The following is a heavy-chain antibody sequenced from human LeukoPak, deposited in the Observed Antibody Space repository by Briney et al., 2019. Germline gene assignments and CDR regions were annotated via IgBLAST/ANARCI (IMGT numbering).Heavy chain of an antibody. D-gene: IGHD3-22*01. CDR1: GYTFTNYG. CDR2: ISGYSGNT. CDR3: ARGFPPRTYYDSSDYDSYYFDY. V-gene: IGHV1-18*01. J-gene: IGHJ4*02. Sequence: ASVKVSCKASGYTFTNYGISWVRQAPGQGLEWMGWISGYSGNTKYAQKLQGRVTVTKDTSTSTAYMELRSMRSDDTAVYYCARGFPPRTYYDSSDYDSYYFDYWGQGTLVTVSS.